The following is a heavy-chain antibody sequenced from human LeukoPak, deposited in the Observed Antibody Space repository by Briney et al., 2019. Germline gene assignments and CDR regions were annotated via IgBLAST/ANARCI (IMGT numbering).Heavy chain of an antibody. CDR1: GYTFTSYG. D-gene: IGHD6-19*01. CDR3: ARETTRSGWSLYYYYYGMDV. CDR2: ISAYNGNT. J-gene: IGHJ6*02. V-gene: IGHV1-18*01. Sequence: GASVKVSCKASGYTFTSYGISWVRQAPGQGLEWMGWISAYNGNTNYARKLQGRVTMTTDTSTSTAYMELRSLRSDDTAVYYCARETTRSGWSLYYYYYGMDVWGQGTTVTVSS.